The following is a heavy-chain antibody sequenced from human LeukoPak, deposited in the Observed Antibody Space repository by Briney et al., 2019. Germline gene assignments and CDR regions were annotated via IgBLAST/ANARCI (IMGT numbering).Heavy chain of an antibody. CDR2: ISWNSGSI. Sequence: GGSLRLSCAASGFTFDDYAMHWVRQAPGKGLEWVSGISWNSGSIGYADSLKGRFTISRDNAKNSLYLQMNSLRAEDTALYYCAKDTSKYGGNYDYWGQGTLVTVSS. CDR3: AKDTSKYGGNYDY. J-gene: IGHJ4*02. D-gene: IGHD4-23*01. CDR1: GFTFDDYA. V-gene: IGHV3-9*01.